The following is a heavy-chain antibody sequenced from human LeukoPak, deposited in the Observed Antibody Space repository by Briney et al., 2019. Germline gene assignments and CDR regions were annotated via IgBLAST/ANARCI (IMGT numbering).Heavy chain of an antibody. Sequence: GGSLRLSCAASGFTFSSYSMNWVRQAPGKGLEWVSYISSSSSYIYYADSVKGRFTISRDNAKNSLYLQMNSLRAEDTAVYYCARIARFGEDYWGQGALVTVSS. D-gene: IGHD3-10*01. J-gene: IGHJ4*02. CDR3: ARIARFGEDY. CDR1: GFTFSSYS. V-gene: IGHV3-21*01. CDR2: ISSSSSYI.